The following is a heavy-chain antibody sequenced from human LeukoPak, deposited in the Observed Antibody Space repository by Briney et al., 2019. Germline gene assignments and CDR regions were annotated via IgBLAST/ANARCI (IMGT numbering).Heavy chain of an antibody. D-gene: IGHD3-22*01. V-gene: IGHV1-2*02. CDR1: RYTFTGHW. J-gene: IGHJ4*02. CDR3: ARDDSSGYYRL. CDR2: NNPNSGGT. Sequence: ASVKVSCKPSRYTFTGHWMYWVRQAPGQGLEWMGWNNPNSGGTNSAQKLQGRVPMTRDTPISTAYMELSRLRSDDTAVYYCARDDSSGYYRLWGQGTLVTVSS.